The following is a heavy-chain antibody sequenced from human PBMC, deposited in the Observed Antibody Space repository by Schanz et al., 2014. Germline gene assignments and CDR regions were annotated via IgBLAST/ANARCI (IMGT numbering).Heavy chain of an antibody. CDR3: ARAFGGYAAAGALDS. J-gene: IGHJ5*01. Sequence: QVQLVQSGAEMKKPGASVKVSCKASGYTFTGYYMHWVRQAPGQGLEWMGWINPNSGTPNYAQKFHGRVTMTRDTSISTAYMELSRLKADDTAVYYCARAFGGYAAAGALDSWGRGALVAVSS. D-gene: IGHD5-12*01. CDR2: INPNSGTP. CDR1: GYTFTGYY. V-gene: IGHV1-2*02.